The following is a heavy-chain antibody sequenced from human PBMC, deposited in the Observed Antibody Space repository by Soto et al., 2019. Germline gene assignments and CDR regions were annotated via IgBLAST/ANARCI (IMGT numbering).Heavy chain of an antibody. J-gene: IGHJ4*02. Sequence: ASVKVTCTASGYTYTGYYMHWVRQAPGQGLEWMGWINPNSGGTNYAQKFQGRVTMTRDTSKNQFSLNLSSVTAADTAVYYCARAVISTSCYMCSTEFDFWGPGTLVTVSS. CDR1: GYTYTGYY. CDR3: ARAVISTSCYMCSTEFDF. V-gene: IGHV1-2*02. CDR2: INPNSGGT. D-gene: IGHD2-2*01.